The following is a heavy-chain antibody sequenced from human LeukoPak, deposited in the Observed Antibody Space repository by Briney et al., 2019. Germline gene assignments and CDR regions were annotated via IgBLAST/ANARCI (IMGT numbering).Heavy chain of an antibody. CDR3: ARSGDSSSWRFGRYFDY. CDR1: GFTFSSYA. J-gene: IGHJ4*02. Sequence: GGSLRLSCAASGFTFSSYAMHWVRQAPGKGLEYVSAISSNGGSTYYANSVKGRFTISRDNSKNTLYLQMGSLRAEDMAVYYCARSGDSSSWRFGRYFDYWGQGTLVTVSS. V-gene: IGHV3-64*01. CDR2: ISSNGGST. D-gene: IGHD6-13*01.